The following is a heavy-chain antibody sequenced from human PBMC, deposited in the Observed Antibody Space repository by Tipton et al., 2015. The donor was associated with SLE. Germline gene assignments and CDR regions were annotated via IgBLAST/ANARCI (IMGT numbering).Heavy chain of an antibody. D-gene: IGHD2-2*02. CDR1: GFSFSNYE. CDR2: ISGSGTFI. CDR3: ASSLPYGGLFDY. Sequence: SLRLSCTASGFSFSNYEMTWVRQAPGKGLEWVSFISGSGTFIYYAASLKGRVTISRDNAKNSLYLQMNSLRPEDTALYYCASSLPYGGLFDYWGQGTLVTVSS. V-gene: IGHV3-48*03. J-gene: IGHJ4*02.